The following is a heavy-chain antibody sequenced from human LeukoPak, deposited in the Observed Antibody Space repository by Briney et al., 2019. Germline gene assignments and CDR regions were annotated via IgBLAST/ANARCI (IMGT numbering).Heavy chain of an antibody. CDR2: ITTGGGLK. CDR1: GFNFRSNA. Sequence: GGSLRLSCVASGFNFRSNAMRWFRQAPGKGLEYVSSITTGGGLKFYANSVRGRFTISRDNSKNTLYLQMDSLTVEDTAVYYCVRQLVPSANAVDVWGQGTTVIVSS. D-gene: IGHD5-24*01. V-gene: IGHV3-23*01. J-gene: IGHJ6*02. CDR3: VRQLVPSANAVDV.